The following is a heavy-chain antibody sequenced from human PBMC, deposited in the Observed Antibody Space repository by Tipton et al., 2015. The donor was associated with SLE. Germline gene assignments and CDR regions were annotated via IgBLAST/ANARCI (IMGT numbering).Heavy chain of an antibody. V-gene: IGHV3-48*03. CDR3: ARESSLVVVAATPFDY. CDR1: GFTFSSYE. D-gene: IGHD2-15*01. CDR2: IRSRGDTM. J-gene: IGHJ4*02. Sequence: GSLRLSCSASGFTFSSYEMNWVRQAPGKGLEWISYIRSRGDTMYYADSVKGRFTISRDNAKNSLYLQMNSLRAEDTAVYYCARESSLVVVAATPFDYWGQGTLVTVSS.